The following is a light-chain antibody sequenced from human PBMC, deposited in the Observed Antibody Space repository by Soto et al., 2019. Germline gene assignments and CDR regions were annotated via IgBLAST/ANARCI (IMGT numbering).Light chain of an antibody. V-gene: IGLV2-8*01. CDR1: SVDVGAYDF. CDR3: SSYAGSDNPYV. J-gene: IGLJ1*01. Sequence: SVLTQPHSVSGSPGQSVTISCTGTSVDVGAYDFVSWYQQHPGKAPKHLIYVVTKRPLGVPDRFSGSKSGNTASLTVSGLQAEDEADYYCSSYAGSDNPYVFGTGTKVTVL. CDR2: VVT.